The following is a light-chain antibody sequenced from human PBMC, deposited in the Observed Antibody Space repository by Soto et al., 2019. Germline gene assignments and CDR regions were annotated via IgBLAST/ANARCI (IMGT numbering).Light chain of an antibody. J-gene: IGLJ3*02. CDR1: SGHSSYI. CDR2: LEGSGSY. CDR3: ETWDTNTWV. V-gene: IGLV4-60*02. Sequence: QPVLTQSPSASASLGSSVKLTCTLSSGHSSYIIAWHQQQPGKAPRYLMKLEGSGSYNKGSGVPDRFSGSSSGADRYLTISNLQFEDEADYYCETWDTNTWVFGGGTKVTVL.